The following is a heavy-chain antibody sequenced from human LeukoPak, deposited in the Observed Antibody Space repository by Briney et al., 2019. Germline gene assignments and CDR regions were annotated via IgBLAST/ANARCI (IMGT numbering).Heavy chain of an antibody. CDR3: ATDYGGGYFDY. Sequence: GGSLRLTCTASGFSFSSSWMSWVRQAPGKGLEWVANIKYDGSEKYYVDSVKGRFTISRDNAKNSLYLQMDSLGAEDTAVYYCATDYGGGYFDYWGQGTLVTVSS. V-gene: IGHV3-7*01. D-gene: IGHD4-23*01. CDR1: GFSFSSSW. J-gene: IGHJ4*02. CDR2: IKYDGSEK.